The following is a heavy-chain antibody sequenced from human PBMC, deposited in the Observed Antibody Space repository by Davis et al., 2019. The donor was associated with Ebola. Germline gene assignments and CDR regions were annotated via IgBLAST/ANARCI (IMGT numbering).Heavy chain of an antibody. CDR1: GFTFSVYY. D-gene: IGHD4-23*01. V-gene: IGHV3-11*03. J-gene: IGHJ6*02. CDR2: ISSSASYK. Sequence: GESLKISCAASGFTFSVYYMSWIRQAPGKGPEWVLSISSSASYKNYADSVKGRFTISRDDAKNSLFLQMNSLRAEDTALYYCASGDGRGNSYDMDVWGQGTTVTVSS. CDR3: ASGDGRGNSYDMDV.